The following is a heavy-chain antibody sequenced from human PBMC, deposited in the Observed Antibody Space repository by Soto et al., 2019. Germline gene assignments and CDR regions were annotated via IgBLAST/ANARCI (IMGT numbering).Heavy chain of an antibody. CDR3: ARDDQDIVLMVYAESSYGMDV. D-gene: IGHD2-8*01. V-gene: IGHV3-33*01. CDR2: IWYDGSNK. J-gene: IGHJ6*02. Sequence: GGSLRLSCAASGFTFSSYGMHWVRQAPGKGLEWVAVIWYDGSNKYYADSVKGRFTISRDNSKNTLYLQMNSLRAEDTAVYYCARDDQDIVLMVYAESSYGMDVWGQGTTVTVSS. CDR1: GFTFSSYG.